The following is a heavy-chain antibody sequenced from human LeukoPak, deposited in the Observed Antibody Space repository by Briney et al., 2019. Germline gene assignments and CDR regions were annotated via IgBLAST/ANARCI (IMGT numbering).Heavy chain of an antibody. CDR2: ISSSSSTI. V-gene: IGHV3-48*04. CDR3: ARWVVQQLVSRYYYYMDV. CDR1: GFTFSSYS. Sequence: GGSLRLSCAASGFTFSSYSMNWVRQAPGKGLEWVSYISSSSSTIYYADSVKGRFTISRDNAKNSLYLQMNSLRAEDTAVYYCARWVVQQLVSRYYYYMDVWGKGTTVTVSS. D-gene: IGHD6-13*01. J-gene: IGHJ6*03.